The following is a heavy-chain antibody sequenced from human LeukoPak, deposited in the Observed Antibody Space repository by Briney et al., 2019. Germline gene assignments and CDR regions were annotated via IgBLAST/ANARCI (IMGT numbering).Heavy chain of an antibody. D-gene: IGHD3-22*01. J-gene: IGHJ4*02. CDR3: ARGRGYYDSSGYYFYAPVDY. V-gene: IGHV4-34*01. Sequence: SETLSLTCAVYGGFFSGYYWSWIRQPPGKGLEWIGEINHSGSTNYNPSLKSRVTISVDTSKNQFSLKLSSVTAADTAVYYCARGRGYYDSSGYYFYAPVDYWGQGTLVTVSS. CDR2: INHSGST. CDR1: GGFFSGYY.